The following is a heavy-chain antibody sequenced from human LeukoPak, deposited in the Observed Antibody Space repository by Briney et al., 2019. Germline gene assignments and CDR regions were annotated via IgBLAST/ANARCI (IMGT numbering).Heavy chain of an antibody. CDR3: AKDTFWSGSNWFDP. CDR2: ISGSGGST. J-gene: IGHJ5*02. V-gene: IGHV3-23*01. Sequence: PGGSLRLSCAASGFTFSSYAMSWVRQAPGKGLEWVSAISGSGGSTYYADSVKGRFTISRDNSKNTLYLQTNSLRAEDTAVYYCAKDTFWSGSNWFDPWGQGTLVTVSS. D-gene: IGHD3-3*01. CDR1: GFTFSSYA.